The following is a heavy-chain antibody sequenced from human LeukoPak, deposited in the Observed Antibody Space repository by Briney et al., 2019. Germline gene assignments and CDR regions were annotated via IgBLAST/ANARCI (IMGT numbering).Heavy chain of an antibody. CDR2: IKYDGSEK. CDR1: GFSFSIYW. CDR3: AKDVGYSGYDYVDY. Sequence: GGSLRLSCAASGFSFSIYWRSWVRQAPGKGLEWVANIKYDGSEKVYVDSVMGRFTISRDNAKNSLYLQMNSLRAEDTALYYCAKDVGYSGYDYVDYWGQGTLVTVSS. J-gene: IGHJ4*02. V-gene: IGHV3-7*03. D-gene: IGHD5-12*01.